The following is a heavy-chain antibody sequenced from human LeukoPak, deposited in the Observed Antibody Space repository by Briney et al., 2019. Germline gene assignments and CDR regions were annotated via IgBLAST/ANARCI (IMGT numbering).Heavy chain of an antibody. Sequence: PSQTLSLTCTVSGGSISSGSYYWSWIRQPAGKGLEWIGRIYYSGSTYYNPSLKSRVTISVDTSKNQFSLKLSSVTAADTAVYYCARATTVVTPSSYYYMDVWGKGTTVTVSS. D-gene: IGHD4-23*01. CDR1: GGSISSGSYY. J-gene: IGHJ6*03. CDR3: ARATTVVTPSSYYYMDV. V-gene: IGHV4-61*02. CDR2: IYYSGST.